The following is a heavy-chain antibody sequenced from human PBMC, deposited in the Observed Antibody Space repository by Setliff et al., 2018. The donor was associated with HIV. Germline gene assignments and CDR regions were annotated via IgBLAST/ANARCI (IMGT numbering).Heavy chain of an antibody. CDR3: ARGNPLRWNAFAFDI. J-gene: IGHJ3*02. CDR2: MFYNGRS. D-gene: IGHD3-16*01. CDR1: GGSISSHY. Sequence: SETLSLTCTVSGGSISSHYWSWIRQPPGKGLEWIGYMFYNGRSNYNPSLKSRATISVDASKNRFSLKLRSVTAADTAVYYCARGNPLRWNAFAFDIWGQGTMGT. V-gene: IGHV4-59*11.